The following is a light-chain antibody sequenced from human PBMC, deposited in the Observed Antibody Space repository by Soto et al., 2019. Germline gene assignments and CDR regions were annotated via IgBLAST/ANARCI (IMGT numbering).Light chain of an antibody. CDR2: EVT. V-gene: IGLV2-8*01. Sequence: SPGQSVTISCIGTASDIGRYNYVSWYQHHPGKAPKLIIYEVTKRPSGVPDRFSGSKSGNTASLTVSGLQADDEADYYCNSYVGSNNYVFGTGTKVTVL. J-gene: IGLJ1*01. CDR3: NSYVGSNNYV. CDR1: ASDIGRYNY.